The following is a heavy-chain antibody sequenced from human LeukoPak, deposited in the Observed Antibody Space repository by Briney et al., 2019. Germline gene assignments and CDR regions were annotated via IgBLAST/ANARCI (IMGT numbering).Heavy chain of an antibody. D-gene: IGHD6-6*01. CDR3: ARAVAARRRFDY. V-gene: IGHV4-34*01. CDR1: GGSFSVYY. Sequence: SETLSLTCAVYGGSFSVYYWSWIRQPPGKGLEWIGEINHSGSTNYNPSLKSRVTISVDTSKNQFSLRLSSVTAADTAVYYCARAVAARRRFDYWGQGTLVTVSS. J-gene: IGHJ4*02. CDR2: INHSGST.